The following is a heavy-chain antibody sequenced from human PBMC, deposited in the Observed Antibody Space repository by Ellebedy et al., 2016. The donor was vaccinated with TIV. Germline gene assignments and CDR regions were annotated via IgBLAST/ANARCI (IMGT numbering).Heavy chain of an antibody. Sequence: AASVKVSCKASGYTFTNYAIHWVRQAPGQRLEWMGWINTDNANTKYSQKFQGIVTFTRDTSASTAYMELSSLRSEDTAVYYCAARYCGGGIGFSFFSSWGQGTLVTVSS. CDR2: INTDNANT. D-gene: IGHD2-15*01. CDR3: AARYCGGGIGFSFFSS. V-gene: IGHV1-3*04. CDR1: GYTFTNYA. J-gene: IGHJ5*02.